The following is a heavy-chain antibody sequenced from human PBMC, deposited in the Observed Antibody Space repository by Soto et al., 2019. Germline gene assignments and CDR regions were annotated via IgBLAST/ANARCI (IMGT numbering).Heavy chain of an antibody. D-gene: IGHD6-6*01. V-gene: IGHV1-69*13. CDR2: IIPIFGTA. J-gene: IGHJ6*02. CDR3: AREIRISSSSLGYGMDV. Sequence: ASVKVSCKASGGTFSSYAISRVRQAPGQGLEWMGGIIPIFGTANYAQKFQGRVTITADESTSTAYMELSSLRSEDTAVYYCAREIRISSSSLGYGMDVWGQGTTVTVSS. CDR1: GGTFSSYA.